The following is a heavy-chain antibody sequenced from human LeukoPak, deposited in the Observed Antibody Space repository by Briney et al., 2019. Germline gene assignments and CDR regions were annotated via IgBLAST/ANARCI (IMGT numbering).Heavy chain of an antibody. CDR3: ARDSGGGSFRKIDY. Sequence: GGSLRLSCAASGFTFSSYSMNWVRQAPGKGLEWVSSISSSSSYIYYADSVKGRFTISRDNAKNSLYLQMNSLRAEDTAVYYCARDSGGGSFRKIDYWGQGTLVTVSS. CDR1: GFTFSSYS. V-gene: IGHV3-21*01. D-gene: IGHD2-15*01. J-gene: IGHJ4*02. CDR2: ISSSSSYI.